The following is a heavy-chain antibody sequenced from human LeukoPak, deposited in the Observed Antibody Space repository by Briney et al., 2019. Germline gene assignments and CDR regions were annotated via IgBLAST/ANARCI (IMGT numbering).Heavy chain of an antibody. V-gene: IGHV3-21*01. J-gene: IGHJ4*02. D-gene: IGHD1-26*01. CDR3: ARDFVGATTADY. CDR1: GFTFSSYS. Sequence: GGSLRLSCAASGFTFSSYSMNWVRQAPGKGLEWVSSISSSSSYIYYADSVKGRFTISRDNAKNSLYLQMNSLRAEDTAVYHCARDFVGATTADYWGQGTLVTVSS. CDR2: ISSSSSYI.